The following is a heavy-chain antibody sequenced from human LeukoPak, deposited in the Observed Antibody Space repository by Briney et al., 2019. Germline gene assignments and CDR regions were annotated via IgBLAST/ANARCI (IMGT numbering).Heavy chain of an antibody. CDR2: IYYSGST. V-gene: IGHV4-39*01. D-gene: IGHD2-2*01. Sequence: SETLFLTCTVSGGSISSSSYYWGWIRQPPGKGLEWIGRIYYSGSTYYNPSLKSRVTISVDTSKNQFSLKLSSVTAADTAVYYCARQADIVVVPAFYYYYYGMDVWGQGTTVTVSS. J-gene: IGHJ6*02. CDR3: ARQADIVVVPAFYYYYYGMDV. CDR1: GGSISSSSYY.